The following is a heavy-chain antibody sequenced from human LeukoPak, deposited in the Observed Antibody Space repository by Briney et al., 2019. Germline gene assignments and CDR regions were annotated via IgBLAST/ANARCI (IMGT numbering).Heavy chain of an antibody. CDR1: GFTFDDYA. J-gene: IGHJ4*02. CDR2: ISWNSGSI. D-gene: IGHD3-16*01. Sequence: PGGSLRLSCAASGFTFDDYAMHWVRHAPGKGLEWVSGISWNSGSIGYADSVKGRFTISRDNAKNSLYLQMNSLRAEDTALYYCAKARGGAKQGAFDYWGQGTLVTVSS. V-gene: IGHV3-9*01. CDR3: AKARGGAKQGAFDY.